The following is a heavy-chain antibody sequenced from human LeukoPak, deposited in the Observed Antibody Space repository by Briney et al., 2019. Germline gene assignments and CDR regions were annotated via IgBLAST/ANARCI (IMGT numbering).Heavy chain of an antibody. V-gene: IGHV3-23*01. Sequence: GGSLRLSCAASGFTFSSSAMSWVRQAPGKGLEWVSAINGGGGSTYYADSVKGRFTISRDNSKNTLYLQMNSLRAEDTAVYYCAKNAGYSYGLYYFDYWGQGTLVTVSS. CDR3: AKNAGYSYGLYYFDY. D-gene: IGHD5-18*01. J-gene: IGHJ4*02. CDR2: INGGGGST. CDR1: GFTFSSSA.